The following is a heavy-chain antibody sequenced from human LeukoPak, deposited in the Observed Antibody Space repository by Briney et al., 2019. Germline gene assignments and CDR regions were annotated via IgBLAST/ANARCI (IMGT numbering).Heavy chain of an antibody. V-gene: IGHV3-49*04. D-gene: IGHD3-22*01. CDR2: IRSKAYGGTT. Sequence: GGSLRLSCTASGFTFGDYAMSWVRQAPGKGLEWVGFIRSKAYGGTTEYAASVKGRFTISRDDSKSIAYLLMNSLKTEDTAVYYCTTYYYDSSGYYFDYWGQGTLVTVSS. CDR1: GFTFGDYA. J-gene: IGHJ4*02. CDR3: TTYYYDSSGYYFDY.